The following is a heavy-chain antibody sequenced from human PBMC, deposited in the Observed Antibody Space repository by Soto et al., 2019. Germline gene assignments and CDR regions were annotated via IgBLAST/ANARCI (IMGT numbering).Heavy chain of an antibody. Sequence: GGSLRLSCAASGFTFSSYAMSWVRQAPGKGLEWVSAISGSGGSTYYADSVKGRFTISRDNSKNTLYLQMNSLRAEDTAVYYCAKDEVEAIPYYYNGMDVWGQGTRVTVSS. V-gene: IGHV3-23*01. D-gene: IGHD1-26*01. CDR3: AKDEVEAIPYYYNGMDV. J-gene: IGHJ6*02. CDR2: ISGSGGST. CDR1: GFTFSSYA.